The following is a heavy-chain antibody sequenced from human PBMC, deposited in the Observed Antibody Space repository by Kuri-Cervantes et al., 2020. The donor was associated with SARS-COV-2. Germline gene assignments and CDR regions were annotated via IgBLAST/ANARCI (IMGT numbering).Heavy chain of an antibody. CDR3: ASQGAVY. CDR1: GFDFSTYS. V-gene: IGHV3-21*01. D-gene: IGHD1-26*01. CDR2: ISSSSSCI. J-gene: IGHJ4*02. Sequence: ETLSLTCAASGFDFSTYSMNWVRQAPGKGLEWVSSISSSSSCIYYADSVKGRFTISRDNAKNSLYLQMNSLRAEDTAVYYCASQGAVYWGQGTLVTVSS.